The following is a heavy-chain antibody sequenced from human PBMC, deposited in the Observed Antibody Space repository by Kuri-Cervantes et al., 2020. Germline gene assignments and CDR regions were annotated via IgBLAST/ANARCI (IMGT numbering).Heavy chain of an antibody. CDR3: ARDYYDSSGGAFDI. V-gene: IGHV3-23*01. CDR1: GFTLDEYG. D-gene: IGHD3-22*01. CDR2: VSGHGQNK. Sequence: GESLKISCAASGFTLDEYGMRWGRQAPGKGLEWVSTVSGHGQNKYYADSVKGRFTISRDKSQNTVYLQMNSLRAEDTAVYYCARDYYDSSGGAFDIWGQGTMVTVSS. J-gene: IGHJ3*02.